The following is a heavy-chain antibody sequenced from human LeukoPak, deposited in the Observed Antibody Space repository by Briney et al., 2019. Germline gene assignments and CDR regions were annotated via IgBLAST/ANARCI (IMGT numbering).Heavy chain of an antibody. Sequence: SETLSLTCAVYGGSFSGYYWSWIRQPPGKGLEWIGEINHSGSTNYNPSLKSRVTISVDTSKNQFSLKLSSVTAADTAVYYCARGRGGYSYWGQGTLVTVSS. V-gene: IGHV4-34*01. CDR3: ARGRGGYSY. CDR2: INHSGST. J-gene: IGHJ4*02. CDR1: GGSFSGYY. D-gene: IGHD3-16*01.